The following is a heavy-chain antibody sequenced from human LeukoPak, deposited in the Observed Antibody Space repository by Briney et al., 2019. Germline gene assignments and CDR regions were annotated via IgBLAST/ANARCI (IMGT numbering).Heavy chain of an antibody. J-gene: IGHJ5*02. Sequence: ASVKVSCTASGYTFTGYYMHWVRQAPGQGLEWMGWVNPNSGGTNYAQIFQGRVTMTRDTSISTFYMELSRLRFEDTAVYYYARDGWNDRMRVGWFDPWGQGTPVTVSS. D-gene: IGHD1-1*01. V-gene: IGHV1-2*02. CDR3: ARDGWNDRMRVGWFDP. CDR2: VNPNSGGT. CDR1: GYTFTGYY.